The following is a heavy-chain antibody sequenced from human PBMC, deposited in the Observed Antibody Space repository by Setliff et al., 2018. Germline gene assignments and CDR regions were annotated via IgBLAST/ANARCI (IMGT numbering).Heavy chain of an antibody. J-gene: IGHJ4*02. CDR2: ISGSGGGT. Sequence: GSLRLSCAASGFTFSSYAMSWVRQAPGKGLEWVSAISGSGGGTPYADSVKGRFTISRDNSKSTLYLQMSSLRAEDTAVYYCARWTARAVDYWGQGTLVTVSS. V-gene: IGHV3-23*01. D-gene: IGHD6-6*01. CDR3: ARWTARAVDY. CDR1: GFTFSSYA.